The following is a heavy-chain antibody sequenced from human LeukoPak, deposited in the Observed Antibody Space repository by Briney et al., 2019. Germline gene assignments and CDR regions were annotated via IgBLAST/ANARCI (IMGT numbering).Heavy chain of an antibody. Sequence: SETLSLTCTVSSGSISTSNNYWGWVRQPPGKALEWIGNIFYSGSTYYSPSLKSRVTISLDTSRNQFSLKLNSATAADTAVYYCARHSSGWLYYMDVWGKGTTVTVSS. CDR1: SGSISTSNNY. J-gene: IGHJ6*03. D-gene: IGHD6-19*01. V-gene: IGHV4-39*07. CDR3: ARHSSGWLYYMDV. CDR2: IFYSGST.